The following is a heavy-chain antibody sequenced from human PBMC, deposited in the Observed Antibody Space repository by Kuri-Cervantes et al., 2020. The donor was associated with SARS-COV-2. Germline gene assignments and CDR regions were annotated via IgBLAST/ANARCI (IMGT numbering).Heavy chain of an antibody. CDR2: INPDGSYT. V-gene: IGHV3-74*01. CDR1: GFTFSGHW. Sequence: GGSLRLSCAASGFTFSGHWIHWVRQAPGKGLVWVSRINPDGSYTNNADSVKGRFTPSRDNSKNTLYLQMNSLRGDDTAVYYCARDVSSGSYYKDAFNVWGQGTMVTVSS. J-gene: IGHJ3*01. CDR3: ARDVSSGSYYKDAFNV. D-gene: IGHD1-26*01.